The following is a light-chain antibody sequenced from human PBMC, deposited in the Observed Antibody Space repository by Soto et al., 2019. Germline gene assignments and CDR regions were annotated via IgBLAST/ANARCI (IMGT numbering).Light chain of an antibody. CDR3: QQTYSTPWT. Sequence: VQMSQCPSSLSAAMGDRVSITCRASQSIGTDLNWYQQKPGKAPKLLIYGASTLQGGVPSRFSGSVSGTEFTLTISSLQPGDLATYFCQQTYSTPWTFGQGTKVDIK. J-gene: IGKJ1*01. CDR2: GAS. V-gene: IGKV1-39*01. CDR1: QSIGTD.